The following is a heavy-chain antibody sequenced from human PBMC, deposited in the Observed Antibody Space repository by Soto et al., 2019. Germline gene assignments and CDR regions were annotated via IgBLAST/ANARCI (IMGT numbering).Heavy chain of an antibody. CDR1: GITFSSYG. J-gene: IGHJ4*02. D-gene: IGHD4-4*01. CDR3: AKDGGSNSGRSIDY. CDR2: ISYDGSNK. V-gene: IGHV3-30*18. Sequence: QVQLVESGGGVVQPGRSLRLSCAASGITFSSYGMHWVRQAPGKGLEWVAVISYDGSNKYYADSVKGRFTISRDNSENTLYLQMNSLRAEDTAVYYCAKDGGSNSGRSIDYWGQGTLVTVSS.